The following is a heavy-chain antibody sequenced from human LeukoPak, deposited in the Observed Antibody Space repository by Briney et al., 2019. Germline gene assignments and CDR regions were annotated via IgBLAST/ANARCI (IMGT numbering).Heavy chain of an antibody. CDR2: ISSSGSTI. D-gene: IGHD2-21*01. J-gene: IGHJ3*02. CDR3: ARDGDDAFDI. Sequence: GGSLRLSCAATGFTFSSYEMNWVREAPGKALEWVSYISSSGSTIYYADSVKGRFTISRDNAKNSLYLQMNSLRAEDTAVYYCARDGDDAFDIWGQGTMVTVSS. V-gene: IGHV3-48*03. CDR1: GFTFSSYE.